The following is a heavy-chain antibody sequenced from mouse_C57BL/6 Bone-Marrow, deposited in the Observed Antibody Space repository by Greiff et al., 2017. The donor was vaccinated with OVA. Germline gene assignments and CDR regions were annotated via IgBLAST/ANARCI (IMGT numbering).Heavy chain of an antibody. V-gene: IGHV1-69*01. CDR2: IDPSDSYT. J-gene: IGHJ2*01. Sequence: VQLQQPGAELVMPGASVKLSCKASGYTFTSYWMHWVKQRPGQGLEWIGEIDPSDSYTNYNQKFKGKSTLTVDKSSSTAYMQLSSLTSEDSAVYDCARKWDVGYFDYWGQGTTLTVSS. CDR1: GYTFTSYW. D-gene: IGHD1-3*01. CDR3: ARKWDVGYFDY.